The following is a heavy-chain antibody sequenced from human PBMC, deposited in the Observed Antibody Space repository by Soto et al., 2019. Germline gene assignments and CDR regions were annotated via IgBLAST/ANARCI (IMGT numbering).Heavy chain of an antibody. CDR2: IYEGGSA. D-gene: IGHD3-3*01. J-gene: IGHJ4*01. Sequence: SETLSLTCAVSGGSISSGDYYWSWIRQSPGKGLEFIGYIYEGGSADYNPSLKSRVSISVDTSKNQFSLNLRSVTAADTAVYYCARGIDDFWSGYYPLWEYWGQGTLVTVSS. CDR1: GGSISSGDYY. CDR3: ARGIDDFWSGYYPLWEY. V-gene: IGHV4-30-4*01.